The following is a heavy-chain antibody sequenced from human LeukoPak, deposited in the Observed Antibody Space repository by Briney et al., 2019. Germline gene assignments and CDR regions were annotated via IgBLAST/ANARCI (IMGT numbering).Heavy chain of an antibody. Sequence: PGGSLRLSCAASGFTFNTAWMTWVRQAPGKGLEWVSGISGSGGTTCYADSVKGRFTISRDNSKNTLDLQMNSLRVEDTAIYYCAKDRTAQNFDWYPYYFDSWGPGTLVTVSS. CDR2: ISGSGGTT. V-gene: IGHV3-23*01. CDR1: GFTFNTAW. D-gene: IGHD3-9*01. CDR3: AKDRTAQNFDWYPYYFDS. J-gene: IGHJ4*02.